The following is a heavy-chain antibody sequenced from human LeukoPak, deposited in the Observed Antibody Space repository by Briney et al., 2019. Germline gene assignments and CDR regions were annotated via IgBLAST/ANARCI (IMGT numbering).Heavy chain of an antibody. Sequence: PSETLSLTCAVSGGSISSGGYYWTWIRQPPGKGLEWIAFISYSGSTNVNPSLKSRVTTSVDTSKNQFSLKLSSVTAADTAVYYCARHTPLMTFDHWGQGTRVTVSS. CDR1: GGSISSGGYY. J-gene: IGHJ4*02. CDR2: ISYSGST. CDR3: ARHTPLMTFDH. V-gene: IGHV4-61*08. D-gene: IGHD2-8*01.